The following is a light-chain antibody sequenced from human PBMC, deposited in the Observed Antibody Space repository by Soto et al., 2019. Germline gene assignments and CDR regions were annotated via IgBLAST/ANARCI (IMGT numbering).Light chain of an antibody. V-gene: IGKV3-20*01. CDR1: QTIDNT. CDR2: GAS. Sequence: EIVMTQSPATLSLSPGERATLSCRASQTIDNTLAWYQQKPGQAPRLLIYGASSRATGIPDRFSGSGSGTDFTLTISRLEPEDFAVYYCQQYGSSSWTFGQGTKVDIK. CDR3: QQYGSSSWT. J-gene: IGKJ1*01.